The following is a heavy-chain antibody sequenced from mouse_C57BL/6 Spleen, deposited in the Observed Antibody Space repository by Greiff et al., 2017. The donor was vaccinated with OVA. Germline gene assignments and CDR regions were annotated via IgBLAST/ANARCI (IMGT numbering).Heavy chain of an antibody. V-gene: IGHV1-47*01. CDR1: GYTFTTYP. CDR3: AIHYSNYPFAY. D-gene: IGHD2-5*01. Sequence: VKLMESGAELVKPGASVKMSCKASGYTFTTYPIEWMKQNHGKSLEWIGNFHPYNDDTKYNEKFKGKATLTVEKSSSTVYLELSRLTSDDSAVYYCAIHYSNYPFAYWGQGTLVTVSA. CDR2: FHPYNDDT. J-gene: IGHJ3*01.